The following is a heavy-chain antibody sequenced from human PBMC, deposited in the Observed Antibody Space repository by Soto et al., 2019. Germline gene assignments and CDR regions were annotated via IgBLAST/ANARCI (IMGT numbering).Heavy chain of an antibody. D-gene: IGHD3-3*01. Sequence: ASVKVSCKASGYTFTSYDINWVRQATGQGLEWMGWMNPNSGNTDYAQKLQGRVTMTTNTSMSTAYMELSSLRSDDTAVYYCAREPLYDFWSGYYPSSDYWGQGTLVTVSS. CDR2: MNPNSGNT. J-gene: IGHJ4*02. CDR1: GYTFTSYD. CDR3: AREPLYDFWSGYYPSSDY. V-gene: IGHV1-8*01.